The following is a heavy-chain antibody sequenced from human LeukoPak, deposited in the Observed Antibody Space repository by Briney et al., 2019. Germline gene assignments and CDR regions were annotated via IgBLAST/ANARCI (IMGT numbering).Heavy chain of an antibody. V-gene: IGHV1-2*02. Sequence: ASVKVSCKASGYTFTGYYMHWVRQAPGQGLEWMGWINPNSGGTNYAQKFQGRVTMTRDTSISTAYMELSRLRSYDTAVYYCARDRGFLEWLRALYWGQGTLVTVSS. CDR1: GYTFTGYY. CDR3: ARDRGFLEWLRALY. D-gene: IGHD3-3*01. J-gene: IGHJ4*02. CDR2: INPNSGGT.